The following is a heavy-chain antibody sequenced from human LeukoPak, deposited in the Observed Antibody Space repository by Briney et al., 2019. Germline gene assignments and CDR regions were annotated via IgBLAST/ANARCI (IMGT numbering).Heavy chain of an antibody. CDR1: DGSITNYD. V-gene: IGHV4-59*01. CDR2: VHYSGTA. Sequence: SETLSLTCTVSDGSITNYDWSWVRQPPGKGLEFIGHVHYSGTANYNPSLKSRVTISVDTSKNQFSLKLSSVTAADTAVYYCARVFSSRGFSGYDSPFIDYWGQGTLVTVSS. J-gene: IGHJ4*02. CDR3: ARVFSSRGFSGYDSPFIDY. D-gene: IGHD5-12*01.